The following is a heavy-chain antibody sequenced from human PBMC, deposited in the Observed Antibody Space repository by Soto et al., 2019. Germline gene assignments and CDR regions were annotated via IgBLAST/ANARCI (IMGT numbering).Heavy chain of an antibody. CDR2: INPNSGGT. Sequence: ASVKVSCKASGYTFTGYYMHWVRQAPGQGLEWMGWINPNSGGTNYAQKFQGRVTMTRDTSISTAYMELSRLRSDDTAVYYCARDLAVTILSPDASHICGQGTMVTV. D-gene: IGHD4-17*01. J-gene: IGHJ3*02. CDR1: GYTFTGYY. V-gene: IGHV1-2*02. CDR3: ARDLAVTILSPDASHI.